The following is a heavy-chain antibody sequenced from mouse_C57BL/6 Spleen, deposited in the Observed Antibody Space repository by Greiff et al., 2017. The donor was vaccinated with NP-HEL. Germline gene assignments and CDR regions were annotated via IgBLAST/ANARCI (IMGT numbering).Heavy chain of an antibody. Sequence: QVQLKQPGAELVKPGASVKLSCKASGYTFTSYWMQWVKQRPGQGLEWIGEIDPSDSYTNYNQKFKGKATLTVDTSSSTAYMQLSSLTSEDSAVYYCASSPTVVDYWYFDVWGTGTTVTVSS. D-gene: IGHD1-1*01. CDR2: IDPSDSYT. V-gene: IGHV1-50*01. CDR3: ASSPTVVDYWYFDV. J-gene: IGHJ1*03. CDR1: GYTFTSYW.